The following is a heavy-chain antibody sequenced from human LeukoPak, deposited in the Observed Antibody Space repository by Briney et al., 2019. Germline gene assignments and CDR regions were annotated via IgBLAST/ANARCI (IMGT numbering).Heavy chain of an antibody. CDR1: GFTFSSYS. CDR2: ISSSSSYI. Sequence: GGSLRLSCAASGFTFSSYSMNWVRQAPGKGLEWVSSISSSSSYIYYGDSVKGRFTISRDNAKNSLYLQMNSLRAEDTAVYYCARDLVGYSRSSGYYYGMDVWGQGTTVTVSS. D-gene: IGHD6-6*01. CDR3: ARDLVGYSRSSGYYYGMDV. V-gene: IGHV3-21*01. J-gene: IGHJ6*02.